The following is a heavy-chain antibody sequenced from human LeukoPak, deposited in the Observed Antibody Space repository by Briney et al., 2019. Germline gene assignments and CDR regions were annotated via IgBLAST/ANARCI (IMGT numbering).Heavy chain of an antibody. CDR3: ASARSDAVVRGARRGYYMDV. Sequence: ASVKVSCKASGYTFTGYYIHWVRQPPGQGLEWMGWINPNSGGTNYAQKFQGRVTMTRDTSISTAYMELSRLRSDDTAVYYCASARSDAVVRGARRGYYMDVWGKGTTVTVSS. V-gene: IGHV1-2*02. J-gene: IGHJ6*03. CDR2: INPNSGGT. D-gene: IGHD3-10*01. CDR1: GYTFTGYY.